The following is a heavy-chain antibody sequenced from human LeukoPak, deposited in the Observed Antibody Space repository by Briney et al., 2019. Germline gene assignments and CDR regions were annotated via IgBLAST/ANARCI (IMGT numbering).Heavy chain of an antibody. CDR1: GCTFSSYA. Sequence: ASVKVSFKGSGCTFSSYAISGVRQAPGQGVEWMGIIIPILGIANYAQKFQGRVTITADKSTSTAYMELSSLRSEDTAVYDCARDYYATGSPIYDYWGQGTLVTVSS. CDR2: IIPILGIA. V-gene: IGHV1-69*04. J-gene: IGHJ4*02. CDR3: ARDYYATGSPIYDY. D-gene: IGHD3-10*01.